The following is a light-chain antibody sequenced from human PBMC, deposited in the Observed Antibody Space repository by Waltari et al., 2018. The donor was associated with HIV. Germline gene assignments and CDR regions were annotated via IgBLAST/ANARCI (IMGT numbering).Light chain of an antibody. CDR2: VNSDGSH. CDR1: SGHSSNA. Sequence: QPVLTQPPSASGSLGASVKLTCTLSSGHSSNAIAWHQQQPEKGPRFLMKVNSDGSHNRWAGIPGRFSGSTYGAGRYLTISSLQSEDEADYYCQTWGTGIAVFGGGTKLTVL. J-gene: IGLJ3*02. V-gene: IGLV4-69*01. CDR3: QTWGTGIAV.